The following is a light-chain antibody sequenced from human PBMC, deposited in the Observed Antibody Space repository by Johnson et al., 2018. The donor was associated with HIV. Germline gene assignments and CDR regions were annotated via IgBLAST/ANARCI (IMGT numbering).Light chain of an antibody. Sequence: SVLTQPPSVSAAPGQKVTISCSGSSSNIGNNYVSWYQQLPGTAPKLLIYDNNKRPSGIPDRFSGSKSGTSATLGITGLQTGDEADYYCGTWDSSLSAGVFGTGTQVPVL. CDR1: SSNIGNNY. J-gene: IGLJ1*01. V-gene: IGLV1-51*01. CDR2: DNN. CDR3: GTWDSSLSAGV.